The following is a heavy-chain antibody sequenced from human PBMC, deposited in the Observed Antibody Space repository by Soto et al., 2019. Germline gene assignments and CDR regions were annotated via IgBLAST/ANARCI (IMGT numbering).Heavy chain of an antibody. CDR3: ARRAAAGTDYYYGMDV. CDR1: GFTFSGSA. D-gene: IGHD6-13*01. Sequence: EVQLVESGGGLVQPGGSLKLSCAASGFTFSGSAMHWVRQASGKGLEWVGRIRSKANSYATAYAASVKGRFTISRDDSKNTADLQMNSLKTEDTAVYYCARRAAAGTDYYYGMDVWGQGTTVTVSS. J-gene: IGHJ6*02. CDR2: IRSKANSYAT. V-gene: IGHV3-73*01.